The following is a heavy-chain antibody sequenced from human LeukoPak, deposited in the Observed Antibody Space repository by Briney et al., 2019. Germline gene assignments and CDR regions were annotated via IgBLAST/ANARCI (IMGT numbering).Heavy chain of an antibody. CDR1: GFTFSSYS. J-gene: IGHJ6*02. CDR2: ISSSSRYI. CDR3: ARGPFGGRYGMDV. V-gene: IGHV3-21*01. Sequence: PGGSLRLSCAASGFTFSSYSMNWVRQAPGKGLEWVSSISSSSRYIYYADSVKGRFTISRDNAKNSLYLQMNSLRAEDTAVYYCARGPFGGRYGMDVWGQGTTVTVSS. D-gene: IGHD3-16*01.